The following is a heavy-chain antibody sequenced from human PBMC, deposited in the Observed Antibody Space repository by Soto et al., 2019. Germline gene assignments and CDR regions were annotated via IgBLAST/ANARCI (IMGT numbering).Heavy chain of an antibody. J-gene: IGHJ4*02. CDR1: GGSISSYY. CDR2: IFFSGGT. CDR3: ARESRSWYGSIWDY. D-gene: IGHD6-13*01. Sequence: SETLSLTCTVSGGSISSYYWSWIRQPPGKGLEWIGYIFFSGGTNYNPSLKIRVTISVDTSKNQFSLKLSSVTAADTAVYYCARESRSWYGSIWDYWGQGTLVTVSS. V-gene: IGHV4-59*12.